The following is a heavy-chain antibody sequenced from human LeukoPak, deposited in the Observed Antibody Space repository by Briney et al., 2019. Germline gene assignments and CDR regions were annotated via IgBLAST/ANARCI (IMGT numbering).Heavy chain of an antibody. CDR2: IYYSGST. Sequence: SETLSLTCTVSGYSISSGYYWGWIRQPPGKGLEWIGSIYYSGSTYYNPSLKSRVTISVDTSKNQFSLKLSSVTAADTAVYYCASGKGDYWGQGTLVTVSS. J-gene: IGHJ4*02. D-gene: IGHD1-26*01. CDR1: GYSISSGYY. CDR3: ASGKGDY. V-gene: IGHV4-38-2*02.